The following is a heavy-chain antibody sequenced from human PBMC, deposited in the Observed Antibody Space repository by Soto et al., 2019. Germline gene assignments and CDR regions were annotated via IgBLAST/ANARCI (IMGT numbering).Heavy chain of an antibody. D-gene: IGHD3-22*01. CDR2: IYYSGST. V-gene: IGHV4-59*01. Sequence: PSETLSLTCTVSGGSISSYYWSWIRQPPGKGLEWIGYIYYSGSTNYNPSLKSRVTISVDTSKNQFSLKLSSVTGADTAVYYCARNYYDSSGYYYRYYYYGMDVWGQGTTVTVAS. CDR1: GGSISSYY. J-gene: IGHJ6*02. CDR3: ARNYYDSSGYYYRYYYYGMDV.